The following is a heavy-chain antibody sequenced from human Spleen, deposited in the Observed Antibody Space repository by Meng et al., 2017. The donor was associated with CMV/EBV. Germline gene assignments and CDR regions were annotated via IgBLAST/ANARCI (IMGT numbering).Heavy chain of an antibody. CDR1: VGSLTDYY. CDR2: ISHSGST. D-gene: IGHD1-1*01. Sequence: QVHLQQWGAGLFRPSYTLSLTSAGSVGSLTDYYWSWIRQSPDRGLEXIGDISHSGSTNYVPSLKSRVTISVDTSNNQFSLKLTSVTAADTAVYYCARGRTDFDSWGQGSLVTVAS. CDR3: ARGRTDFDS. V-gene: IGHV4-34*02. J-gene: IGHJ4*02.